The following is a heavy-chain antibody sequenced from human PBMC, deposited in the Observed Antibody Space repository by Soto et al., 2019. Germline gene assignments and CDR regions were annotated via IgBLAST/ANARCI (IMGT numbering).Heavy chain of an antibody. Sequence: WSLRLCCAAAGFTFSSYGMSWVLQSPGKGLEWVSAISGSGGSTYYADSVKGRFTISRDNSKNTLYLQMNSLRAEDTAVYCCAKAGSSSSYFFYGMDVWGQGTTVTVSS. J-gene: IGHJ6*02. CDR1: GFTFSSYG. CDR3: AKAGSSSSYFFYGMDV. D-gene: IGHD6-6*01. CDR2: ISGSGGST. V-gene: IGHV3-23*01.